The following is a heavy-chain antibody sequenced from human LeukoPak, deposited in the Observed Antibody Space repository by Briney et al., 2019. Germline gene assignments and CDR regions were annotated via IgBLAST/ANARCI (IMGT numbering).Heavy chain of an antibody. CDR2: IIPIFGTA. D-gene: IGHD1-7*01. J-gene: IGHJ5*02. V-gene: IGHV1-69*13. Sequence: SVKVSCKASGGTFSSYAISWVRQAPGQGLEWMGGIIPIFGTANYAQKFQGRVTITADESTSTAYMELSSLRSEDTAVYHCAREDNWNSAGWFDPWGQGTLVTVSS. CDR1: GGTFSSYA. CDR3: AREDNWNSAGWFDP.